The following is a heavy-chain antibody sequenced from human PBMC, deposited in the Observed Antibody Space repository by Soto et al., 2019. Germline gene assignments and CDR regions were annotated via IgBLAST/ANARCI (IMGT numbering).Heavy chain of an antibody. CDR3: ARVGSSGWYVHLDY. CDR2: MNPNSGNT. Sequence: ASVKVSCKASGYTFTSYDINWVRQATGQGLEWMGWMNPNSGNTGYAQKFQGRVTMTRNTSISTAYMELSSLGSEDTAVYYCARVGSSGWYVHLDYWGQGTLVTVSS. CDR1: GYTFTSYD. D-gene: IGHD6-19*01. J-gene: IGHJ4*02. V-gene: IGHV1-8*01.